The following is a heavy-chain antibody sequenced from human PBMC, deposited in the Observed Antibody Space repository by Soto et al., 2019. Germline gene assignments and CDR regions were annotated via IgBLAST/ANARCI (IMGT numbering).Heavy chain of an antibody. Sequence: GGSLRLSCAASGFTFSSYSMNWVRQAPGKGLEWVSSISSSSSYIYYADSVKGRFTISRDNAKNSLYLQMNSLRAEDTAVYYCAREGYYDFWSGSAFDYWGQGTLVTVSS. CDR1: GFTFSSYS. V-gene: IGHV3-21*01. CDR2: ISSSSSYI. D-gene: IGHD3-3*01. J-gene: IGHJ4*02. CDR3: AREGYYDFWSGSAFDY.